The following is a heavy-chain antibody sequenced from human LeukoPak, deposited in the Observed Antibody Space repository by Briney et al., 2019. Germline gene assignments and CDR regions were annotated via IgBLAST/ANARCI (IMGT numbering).Heavy chain of an antibody. CDR2: MNPNSGNT. CDR3: ARCPGCTSNSCPYYFDY. Sequence: ASVNVSCKASGYTFTNYDINGVRQATGQEREGMGWMNPNSGNTGYAQKFQGRVTMTRNTSISTASMELSSLRSEDTAMYYCARCPGCTSNSCPYYFDYWGQGTLVTVSS. CDR1: GYTFTNYD. D-gene: IGHD2-2*01. V-gene: IGHV1-8*01. J-gene: IGHJ4*02.